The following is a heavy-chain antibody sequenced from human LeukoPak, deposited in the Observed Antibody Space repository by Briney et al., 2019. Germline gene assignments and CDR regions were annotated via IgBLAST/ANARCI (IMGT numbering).Heavy chain of an antibody. CDR2: ISSSSSYI. Sequence: PGGSLRLSCAASGFTFSSYSMNWVRQAPGKGLEWVSSISSSSSYIYYADSVKGRFTISRDNDKNSLYLQMNSLRAEDTAVYYCARDSIPYYYGSGSNTDYWGQGTLVTVSS. CDR3: ARDSIPYYYGSGSNTDY. V-gene: IGHV3-21*01. J-gene: IGHJ4*02. CDR1: GFTFSSYS. D-gene: IGHD3-10*01.